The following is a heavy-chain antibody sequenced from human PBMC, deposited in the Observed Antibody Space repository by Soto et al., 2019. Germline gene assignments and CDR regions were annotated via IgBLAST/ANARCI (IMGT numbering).Heavy chain of an antibody. CDR1: GYTFTSYY. CDR2: INPSGGGT. Sequence: GASVKVSCKASGYTFTSYYMHWVRQAPGQGLEWMGIINPSGGGTSYAQKFQGRVTMTRDTSTSTVYMELSSLRSEDTAVYYCARGNSFYDFWGGYQYYFDYWGQGTLVIVSS. J-gene: IGHJ4*02. CDR3: ARGNSFYDFWGGYQYYFDY. V-gene: IGHV1-46*01. D-gene: IGHD3-3*01.